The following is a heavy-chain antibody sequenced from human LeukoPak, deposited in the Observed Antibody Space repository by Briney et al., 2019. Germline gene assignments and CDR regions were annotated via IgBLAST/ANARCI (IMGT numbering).Heavy chain of an antibody. CDR1: GHSLNEIS. J-gene: IGHJ4*02. V-gene: IGHV1-24*01. CDR2: FDPEDGET. CDR3: ATGATIPAGFDF. D-gene: IGHD5-24*01. Sequence: ASVKVSCKVSGHSLNEISLYWVRQAPGKGLECMGVFDPEDGETIYAQRFMGRLTLTGGTSTDTVYMDLSSLRPEDTAVYYCATGATIPAGFDFWGQGTLVTVSS.